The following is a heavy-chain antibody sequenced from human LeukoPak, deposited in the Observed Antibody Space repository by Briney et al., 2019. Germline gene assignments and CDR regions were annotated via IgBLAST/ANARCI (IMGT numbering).Heavy chain of an antibody. CDR3: ARSRRVGCGGDCYSDYFDY. Sequence: GESLKISCKGSGYSFTSYWIGWVRQMPGKGLEWMGIIYPGDSDTRYSPSFQGQVTISADKSISTAYLQWSSLKASDTAIYYCARSRRVGCGGDCYSDYFDYWGQGTLVTVSS. V-gene: IGHV5-51*01. J-gene: IGHJ4*02. CDR2: IYPGDSDT. CDR1: GYSFTSYW. D-gene: IGHD2-21*02.